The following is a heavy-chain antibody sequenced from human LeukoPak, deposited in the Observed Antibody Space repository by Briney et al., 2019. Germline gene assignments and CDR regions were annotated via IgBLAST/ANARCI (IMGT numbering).Heavy chain of an antibody. CDR3: ARYGFSSVWQGGWHAFDI. Sequence: ASVKVACKASGYTFTSYYVHWERQAPGQGLQWMGIINPTTGDTNYAQNFQGRVTMTRDMSTSTVYMELSSMRSEDTAVYYCARYGFSSVWQGGWHAFDIWGHGTMVTVSS. J-gene: IGHJ3*02. V-gene: IGHV1-46*01. D-gene: IGHD6-25*01. CDR1: GYTFTSYY. CDR2: INPTTGDT.